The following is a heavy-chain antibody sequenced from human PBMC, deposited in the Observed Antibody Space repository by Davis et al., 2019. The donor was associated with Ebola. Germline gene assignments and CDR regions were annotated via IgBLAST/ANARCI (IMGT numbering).Heavy chain of an antibody. Sequence: PSETLSLTCAVSGDSISPYYWSWIRQPAGKGLEWIGRIYGSEITHYNPSVKSRVTMSVDTSMNRFSLILTSVTAAETAVYFCARRHQEQEDYDFETSDVWGQGTLVIVSS. CDR3: ARRHQEQEDYDFETSDV. CDR1: GDSISPYY. J-gene: IGHJ4*02. CDR2: IYGSEIT. D-gene: IGHD3/OR15-3a*01. V-gene: IGHV4-4*07.